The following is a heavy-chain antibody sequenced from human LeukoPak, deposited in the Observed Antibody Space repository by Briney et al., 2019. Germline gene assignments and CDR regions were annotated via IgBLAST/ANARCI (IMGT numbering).Heavy chain of an antibody. J-gene: IGHJ3*02. V-gene: IGHV3-9*01. D-gene: IGHD5-12*01. CDR3: AKDKAHIVATSGAFDI. Sequence: SGRSLRLSCAASGFTFDDYAMHWVRQAPGKGLEWVSGISWNSGSIGYADSVKGRFTISRDNAKNSLYLQMNSLRAEDTALYYCAKDKAHIVATSGAFDIWGQGTMVTVSS. CDR2: ISWNSGSI. CDR1: GFTFDDYA.